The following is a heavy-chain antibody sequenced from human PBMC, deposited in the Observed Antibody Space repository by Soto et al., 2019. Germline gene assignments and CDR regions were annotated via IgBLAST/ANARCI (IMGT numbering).Heavy chain of an antibody. Sequence: GGSLRLSCAASGFTFSSYAMHWVRQAPGKGLEWVAVISYDGSNKYYADSVKGRFTISRDNSKNTLYLQMNSLRAEDTAVYYCAKLKQQLVPDAFDIWGQGTMVTVSS. J-gene: IGHJ3*02. CDR2: ISYDGSNK. D-gene: IGHD6-13*01. CDR1: GFTFSSYA. V-gene: IGHV3-30-3*02. CDR3: AKLKQQLVPDAFDI.